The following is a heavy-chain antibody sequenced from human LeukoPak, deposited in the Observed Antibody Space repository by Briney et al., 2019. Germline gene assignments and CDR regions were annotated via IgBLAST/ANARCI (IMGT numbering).Heavy chain of an antibody. V-gene: IGHV4-59*12. CDR1: GGSISSYY. D-gene: IGHD4-23*01. CDR3: ARNSGDY. Sequence: SETLSLTCTVSGGSISSYYWSWIRQPPSKGLEWIGHIYYSGRTRYNPSLKSRVTMSLDASKNQFSLKLSFVIAADTAVYYCARNSGDYWGEGTLVTVSS. J-gene: IGHJ4*02. CDR2: IYYSGRT.